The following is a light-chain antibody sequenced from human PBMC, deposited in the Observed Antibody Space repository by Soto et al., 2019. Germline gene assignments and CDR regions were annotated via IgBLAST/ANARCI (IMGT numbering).Light chain of an antibody. CDR1: QSVSSSY. Sequence: EIVLTQPPGTLSLSPGERATLSCRASQSVSSSYLAWYQQKPGQAPRLLIYGASSRATGIPDRFSGSGSGTDFTLTISRLEPEDFAVYYCQQYGSSPGGTFGQGTKV. V-gene: IGKV3-20*01. CDR2: GAS. CDR3: QQYGSSPGGT. J-gene: IGKJ1*01.